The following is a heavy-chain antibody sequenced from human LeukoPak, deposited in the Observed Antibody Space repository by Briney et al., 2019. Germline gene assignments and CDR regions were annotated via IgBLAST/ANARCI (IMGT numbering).Heavy chain of an antibody. J-gene: IGHJ5*02. CDR3: AKVGYSSGWYSGWFDP. Sequence: PSQTLSLTCTVSGGSISSGSYYWSWIRQPAGKGLEWIGSIYYSGSTYYNPSLKSRVTISVDTSKNQFSLKLSSVPAADTAVYYCAKVGYSSGWYSGWFDPWGQGTLVTVSS. V-gene: IGHV4-39*01. D-gene: IGHD6-19*01. CDR1: GGSISSGSYY. CDR2: IYYSGST.